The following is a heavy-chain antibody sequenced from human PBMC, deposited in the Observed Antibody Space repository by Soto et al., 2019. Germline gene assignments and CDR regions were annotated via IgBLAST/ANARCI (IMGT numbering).Heavy chain of an antibody. CDR2: IVVGSGNT. V-gene: IGHV1-58*01. CDR1: GFTFTSPA. CDR3: AATTPTYYYYGMDV. D-gene: IGHD4-4*01. J-gene: IGHJ6*02. Sequence: SVKVSCKASGFTFTSPAVQWVRQARGQRLEWIGWIVVGSGNTNYAQKFQERVTITRDMSTSTAYMELSSLRSEDTAVYYCAATTPTYYYYGMDVRGQGTTVTVSS.